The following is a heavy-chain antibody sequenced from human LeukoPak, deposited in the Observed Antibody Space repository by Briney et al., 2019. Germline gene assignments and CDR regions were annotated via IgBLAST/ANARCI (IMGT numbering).Heavy chain of an antibody. CDR1: GGSFSGYY. D-gene: IGHD5-18*01. CDR2: INHSGST. CDR3: ARAGNGPTRGYSYGRLFAFDI. J-gene: IGHJ3*02. Sequence: SETLSLTCAVYGGSFSGYYWSWIRQPPGKGLEWIGEINHSGSTNYNPSLKSRVTISVDTSKNQFSLKLSSVTAADTAVYYCARAGNGPTRGYSYGRLFAFDIWGQGTMVTVSS. V-gene: IGHV4-34*01.